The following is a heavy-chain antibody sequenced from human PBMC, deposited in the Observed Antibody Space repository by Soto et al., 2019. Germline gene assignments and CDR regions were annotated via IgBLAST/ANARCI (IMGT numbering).Heavy chain of an antibody. CDR1: GGSFSGYY. V-gene: IGHV4-34*01. CDR2: INHSGST. D-gene: IGHD5-18*01. Sequence: SERMSLTCAVYGGSFSGYYGSGSRQPPGKGLEWIGEINHSGSTNYTPSLKSRVTISVDTYKNQFSLKLRSVAAADTALYYCARERMDTAMVRYFDYWGQGTLVTVSS. J-gene: IGHJ4*02. CDR3: ARERMDTAMVRYFDY.